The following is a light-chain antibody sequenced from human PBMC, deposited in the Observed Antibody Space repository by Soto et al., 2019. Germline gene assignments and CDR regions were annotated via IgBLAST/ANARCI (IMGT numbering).Light chain of an antibody. CDR1: SSNIGSNY. V-gene: IGLV1-47*01. CDR2: RNN. CDR3: AAWDDSLGVWV. Sequence: QSVLTQPPSASGTPGQRVTISCSGSSSNIGSNYVYWYQQLPGTAPKLLIYRNNQRPSGVPDRFSGSKSGTSASLAISGLGSEDEADYYCAAWDDSLGVWVFGGGTKFTVL. J-gene: IGLJ3*02.